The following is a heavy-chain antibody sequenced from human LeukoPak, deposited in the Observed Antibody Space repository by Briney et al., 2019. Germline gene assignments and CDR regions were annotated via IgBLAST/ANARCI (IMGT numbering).Heavy chain of an antibody. CDR1: GFTFSGSA. CDR2: IRSKANSYAT. J-gene: IGHJ4*02. CDR3: TRHFFDSSGWYLGY. V-gene: IGHV3-73*01. Sequence: PGGSLRLSCAASGFTFSGSAMHWVRQASGKGLEWDGRIRSKANSYATAYAASVKGRFTISRDDSKNTAYLQMNSLKTEDTAVYYCTRHFFDSSGWYLGYWGQGTLVTVSS. D-gene: IGHD6-19*01.